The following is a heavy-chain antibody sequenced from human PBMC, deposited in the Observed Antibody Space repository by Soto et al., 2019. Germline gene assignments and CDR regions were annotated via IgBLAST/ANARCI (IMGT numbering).Heavy chain of an antibody. V-gene: IGHV1-2*02. CDR3: AKGGSSWTEWFDP. CDR2: INPSSGGT. Sequence: GASVKVSCKASGYPLTAKYLHWVRQAPGQGLELMGWINPSSGGTKEAQKFRGRVTMTRDTSISAAYMELSRLTSDDTAVYYCAKGGSSWTEWFDPWGQGTLVTV. D-gene: IGHD6-13*01. J-gene: IGHJ5*02. CDR1: GYPLTAKY.